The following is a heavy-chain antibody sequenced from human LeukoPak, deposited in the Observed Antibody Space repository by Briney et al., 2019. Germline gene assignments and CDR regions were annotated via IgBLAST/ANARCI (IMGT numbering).Heavy chain of an antibody. V-gene: IGHV4-59*01. D-gene: IGHD3-10*01. CDR1: GDSIKSYY. CDR2: ISYSGGT. CDR3: ARETPYGSGSYPFDY. Sequence: SETLSLTCSVSGDSIKSYYWSWIRQPPGKGLEWIAYISYSGGTNYNPSLQSRVTISVDTSKKQFSLKLSSVTAADTAVYYCARETPYGSGSYPFDYWGQGILVTVSS. J-gene: IGHJ4*02.